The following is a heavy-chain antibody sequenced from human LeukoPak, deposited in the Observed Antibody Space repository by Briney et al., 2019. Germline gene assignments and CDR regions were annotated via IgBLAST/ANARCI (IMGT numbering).Heavy chain of an antibody. Sequence: ASVKVSCKASGYTFTGYYMHWVRQAPGQGLEWMGRINPNSGGTKYAQKFQGRVTMTRDTSISTAYMELSRLRSDDTAVYYCARRGPPAYSGSYYVDYWGQGTLVTVSS. D-gene: IGHD1-26*01. CDR1: GYTFTGYY. CDR3: ARRGPPAYSGSYYVDY. V-gene: IGHV1-2*06. J-gene: IGHJ4*02. CDR2: INPNSGGT.